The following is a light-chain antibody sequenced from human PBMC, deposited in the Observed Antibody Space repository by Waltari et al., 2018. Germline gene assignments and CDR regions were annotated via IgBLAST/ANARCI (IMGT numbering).Light chain of an antibody. CDR2: KAS. CDR1: QSISNW. J-gene: IGKJ4*01. CDR3: QQYNSYSLLT. Sequence: DIQMTQSPSTLSASVGDRVTITCRPSQSISNWLAWYQPKPGKAPKLLIYKASTLESGVPSRFSGSGSGTEFTLTISSLQPDDFATYYCQQYNSYSLLTFGGGTKVEIK. V-gene: IGKV1-5*03.